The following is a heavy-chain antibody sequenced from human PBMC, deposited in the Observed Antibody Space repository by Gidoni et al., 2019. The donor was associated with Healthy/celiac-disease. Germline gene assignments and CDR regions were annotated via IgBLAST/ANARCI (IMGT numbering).Heavy chain of an antibody. CDR2: IYSCGSK. J-gene: IGHJ6*02. Sequence: EVPLVETGGGLIQPGGSLRLSCAASGVTVSSNYRRAGRQAAGKGLEWVSVIYSCGSKYYAASVKGRFTISRDNSKNTLDLQMNSLRAEDTAVYYFAREWLRLGMDVWGQGTTVTVSS. CDR1: GVTVSSNY. V-gene: IGHV3-53*02. D-gene: IGHD5-12*01. CDR3: AREWLRLGMDV.